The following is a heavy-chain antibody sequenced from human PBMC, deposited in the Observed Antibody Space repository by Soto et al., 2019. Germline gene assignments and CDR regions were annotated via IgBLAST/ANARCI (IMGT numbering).Heavy chain of an antibody. J-gene: IGHJ5*01. CDR3: TRDWGSPVTHGYDS. V-gene: IGHV4-31*03. CDR1: GGSVTSGGYY. D-gene: IGHD7-27*01. CDR2: IYSSGDT. Sequence: QVQLQESGPGLVRPSQTLSLTCTVSGGSVTSGGYYWSWIRHCPGKGLEWIGYIYSSGDTNYNPSLNSRVDMSVNTSKNQFSLQLTSVTVADTAIYYCTRDWGSPVTHGYDSWGQGILVTVSS.